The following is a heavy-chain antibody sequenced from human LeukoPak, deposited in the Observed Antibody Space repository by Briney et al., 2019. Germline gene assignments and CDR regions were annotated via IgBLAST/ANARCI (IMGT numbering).Heavy chain of an antibody. CDR3: ARDLGGSGSYRGLAFDI. CDR1: GGSVSSGSYY. Sequence: SETLSLTCTVSGGSVSSGSYYWSWIRQPPGKGLEWIGYIYYSGSTNYNPSLKSRVTISVDTSKNQFSLKLSSVTAADTAMYYCARDLGGSGSYRGLAFDIWGQGTMVTVSS. V-gene: IGHV4-61*01. CDR2: IYYSGST. J-gene: IGHJ3*02. D-gene: IGHD3-10*01.